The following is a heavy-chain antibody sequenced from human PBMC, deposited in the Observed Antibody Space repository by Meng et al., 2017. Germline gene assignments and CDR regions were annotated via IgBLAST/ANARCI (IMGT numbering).Heavy chain of an antibody. J-gene: IGHJ6*02. CDR2: IIPLFGTR. CDR3: ARDGSSSWYQFGMDV. D-gene: IGHD6-13*01. Sequence: QGVLGRSGPEVKRPGSWVKVSCKASGGTFNSYAISWVRQAPGQGLEWMGGIIPLFGTRNDAQKFQGRVTITADESTSTVYMELSSLRSDDTAVYYCARDGSSSWYQFGMDVWGQGTTVTVSS. CDR1: GGTFNSYA. V-gene: IGHV1-69*01.